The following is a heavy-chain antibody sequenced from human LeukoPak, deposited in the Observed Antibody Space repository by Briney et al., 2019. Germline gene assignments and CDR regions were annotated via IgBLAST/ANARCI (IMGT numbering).Heavy chain of an antibody. CDR1: GGSISSYY. CDR3: ARNFAPALGYDYVWRSYRQEGAFDI. V-gene: IGHV4-59*01. Sequence: SETLSLTCTVSGGSISSYYWSWIRQPPGKGLEWIRYIYYSGSTNYNPSLKSRVTISVDTSKNQFSLKLSSVTAADTAVYYCARNFAPALGYDYVWRSYRQEGAFDIWRQGTMVTVSS. J-gene: IGHJ3*02. D-gene: IGHD3-16*02. CDR2: IYYSGST.